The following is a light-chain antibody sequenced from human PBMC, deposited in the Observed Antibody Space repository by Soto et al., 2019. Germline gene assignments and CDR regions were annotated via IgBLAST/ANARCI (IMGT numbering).Light chain of an antibody. CDR2: LNSDGSH. V-gene: IGLV4-69*01. CDR1: SGHSSYA. Sequence: QSVLTQSPSASASLGASVKLTCTLSSGHSSYAIAWHQQQLEKGPRYLMKLNSDGSHSKGDGIPDRFSGSSSGAERYLTISSLQSEDEADYYCQTWGTGPHVVFGGGTKLTVL. CDR3: QTWGTGPHVV. J-gene: IGLJ2*01.